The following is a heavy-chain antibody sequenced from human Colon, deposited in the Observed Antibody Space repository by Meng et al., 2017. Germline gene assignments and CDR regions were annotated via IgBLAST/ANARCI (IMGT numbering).Heavy chain of an antibody. D-gene: IGHD3-16*01. Sequence: SETLFLTCIVSGGSISANNNYWGWIRQPPGKGLEWIGSFYFGGNSYYNPSLKSRVTLSGDTSKNEFSLKLTSVTAADTAMYYCARGFLRLGNLDYWGQGALVTVSS. CDR2: FYFGGNS. CDR3: ARGFLRLGNLDY. V-gene: IGHV4-39*07. CDR1: GGSISANNNY. J-gene: IGHJ4*02.